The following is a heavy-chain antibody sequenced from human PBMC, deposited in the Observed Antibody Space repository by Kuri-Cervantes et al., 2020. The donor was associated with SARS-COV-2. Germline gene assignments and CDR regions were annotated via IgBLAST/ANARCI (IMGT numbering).Heavy chain of an antibody. Sequence: GSLRLSCTVSGGPISSFYWTWIRQTPEKGLEWIGYVWYTGNTNYNPSLRSRVTISLDTSRKQFSLKLSSVTAADTAVYYCARHWDSSANWFDPWGQGTLVTVSS. CDR1: GGPISSFY. J-gene: IGHJ5*02. CDR3: ARHWDSSANWFDP. D-gene: IGHD6-25*01. CDR2: VWYTGNT. V-gene: IGHV4-59*08.